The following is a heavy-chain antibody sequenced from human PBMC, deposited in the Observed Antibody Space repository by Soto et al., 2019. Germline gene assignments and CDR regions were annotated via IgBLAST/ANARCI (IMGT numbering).Heavy chain of an antibody. Sequence: ASVKVSCKTSGYTFTNYGISWVRQASGQGPEWMGWINGYTGNTKYAQRFQGRVTMTRDTSTSTAYMEVRSLRSDDTAVYYCARDDIATRPQYYYGMDVWGQGTTVTVSS. J-gene: IGHJ6*02. CDR3: ARDDIATRPQYYYGMDV. CDR1: GYTFTNYG. CDR2: INGYTGNT. D-gene: IGHD6-6*01. V-gene: IGHV1-18*01.